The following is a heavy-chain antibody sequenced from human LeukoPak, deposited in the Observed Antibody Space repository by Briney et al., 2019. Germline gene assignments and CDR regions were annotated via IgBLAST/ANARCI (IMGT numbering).Heavy chain of an antibody. V-gene: IGHV1-69*13. CDR3: ARLDIVVVPAAMYFSHYYGMDV. Sequence: SVKVSCKASGYTFTSYGISWVRQAPGQGLEWMGGIIPIFGTANYAQKFQGRVTITADESTSTAYMELSSLRSEDTAVYYCARLDIVVVPAAMYFSHYYGMDVWGQGTTVTVSS. J-gene: IGHJ6*02. CDR1: GYTFTSYG. D-gene: IGHD2-2*03. CDR2: IIPIFGTA.